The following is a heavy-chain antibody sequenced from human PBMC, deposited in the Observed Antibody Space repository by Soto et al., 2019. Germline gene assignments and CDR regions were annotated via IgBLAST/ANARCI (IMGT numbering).Heavy chain of an antibody. V-gene: IGHV4-59*01. CDR1: GGSISSYY. CDR2: IYYSGST. Sequence: AETLSLTCSVSGGSISSYYWSWIRQPPGKGLEWIGYIYYSGSTNYNPSLKSRVTISVDTSKNQFSLKLSSVTAADTAVYYCARDVRGRVAPPYFDYWGQGTLVTVSS. D-gene: IGHD3-10*02. J-gene: IGHJ4*02. CDR3: ARDVRGRVAPPYFDY.